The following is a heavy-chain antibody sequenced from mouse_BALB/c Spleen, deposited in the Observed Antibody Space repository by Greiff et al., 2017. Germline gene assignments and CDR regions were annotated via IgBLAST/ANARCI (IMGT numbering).Heavy chain of an antibody. CDR2: ISSGGSYT. CDR1: GFTFSSYT. CDR3: TRETARATSFAY. Sequence: EVQGVESGGGLVKPGGSLKLSCAASGFTFSSYTMSWVRQTPEKRLEWVATISSGGSYTYYPDSVKGRFTISRDNAKNTLYLQMSSLKSEDTAMYYCTRETARATSFAYWGQGTLVTVSA. V-gene: IGHV5-6-4*01. D-gene: IGHD3-2*01. J-gene: IGHJ3*01.